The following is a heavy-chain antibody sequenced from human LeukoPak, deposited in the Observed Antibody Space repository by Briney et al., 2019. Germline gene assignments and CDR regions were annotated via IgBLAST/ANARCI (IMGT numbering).Heavy chain of an antibody. J-gene: IGHJ4*02. CDR1: GFTFSSYA. D-gene: IGHD3-22*01. V-gene: IGHV3-23*01. CDR3: GGSYYYDSSGYYLPSYPFDY. CDR2: ISGSGGST. Sequence: GGSLRLSCAASGFTFSSYAMSWVRQAPGKGLEWVSAISGSGGSTYYADSVKGRFTISRDNSKNTLYLQMNSLRAEDTAVYYCGGSYYYDSSGYYLPSYPFDYWGQGTLVTVSS.